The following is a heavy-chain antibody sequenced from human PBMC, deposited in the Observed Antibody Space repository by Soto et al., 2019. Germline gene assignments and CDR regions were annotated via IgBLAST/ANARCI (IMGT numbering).Heavy chain of an antibody. J-gene: IGHJ6*03. Sequence: EVQLVESGGGLVQPGGSLRLSCAASGFTFNTYWMHWVRQAPGKGLVWVSRINSDGSRTNYADSVKGRFTISRDSAKNTLYLQMNRLRAEDTAVYYCARGELTFYYYYMDVWGKGTTVTVSS. D-gene: IGHD1-26*01. V-gene: IGHV3-74*01. CDR2: INSDGSRT. CDR1: GFTFNTYW. CDR3: ARGELTFYYYYMDV.